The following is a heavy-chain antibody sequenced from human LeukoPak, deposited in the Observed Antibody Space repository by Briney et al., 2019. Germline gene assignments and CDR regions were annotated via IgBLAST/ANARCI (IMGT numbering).Heavy chain of an antibody. D-gene: IGHD4-17*01. CDR3: TRTYGDYDYYYGLDV. Sequence: GGSLRLSCAASGFTVSNNYMAWVRQAPGKGLEWVSVISSGGSTDYADSVKGRFTISRDNSKNTLFLQMNSLRAEDTALYYCTRTYGDYDYYYGLDVWGQGTTVTVSS. CDR1: GFTVSNNY. J-gene: IGHJ6*02. V-gene: IGHV3-66*01. CDR2: ISSGGST.